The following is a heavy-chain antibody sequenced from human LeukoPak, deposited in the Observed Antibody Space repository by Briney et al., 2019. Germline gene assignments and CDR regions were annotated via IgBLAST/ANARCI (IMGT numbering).Heavy chain of an antibody. CDR1: GYTFTSYD. D-gene: IGHD6-13*01. CDR3: ASGRVAAAGTWY. J-gene: IGHJ4*02. V-gene: IGHV1-8*01. Sequence: ASVKVSCKASGYTFTSYDINWVRQATGQGLEWMGLMNPNSGNTDYAQKFQGRVTMTRNTSISTAYMELSSLRSEDTAVYYCASGRVAAAGTWYWGQGTLVTVSS. CDR2: MNPNSGNT.